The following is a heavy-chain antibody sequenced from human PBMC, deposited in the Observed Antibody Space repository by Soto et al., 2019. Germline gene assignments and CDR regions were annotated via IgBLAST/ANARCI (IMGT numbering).Heavy chain of an antibody. D-gene: IGHD4-17*01. Sequence: QITLKESGPTLVKPTQTLTLTCTLSGFSLRSPGVGVGWIRQTPGKALEWLALIFWTNDVRYSPSLRSRLTITKDTSKNQVVLTMTNVDPVDTGTYYCTHRRTVYSDSVAEFDYWGQGTLVSVSS. V-gene: IGHV2-5*01. CDR1: GFSLRSPGVG. CDR3: THRRTVYSDSVAEFDY. CDR2: IFWTNDV. J-gene: IGHJ4*02.